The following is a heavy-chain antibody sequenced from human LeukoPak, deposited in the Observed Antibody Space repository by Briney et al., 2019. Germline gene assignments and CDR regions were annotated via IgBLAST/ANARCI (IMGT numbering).Heavy chain of an antibody. CDR2: INHSGST. J-gene: IGHJ4*02. V-gene: IGHV4-34*01. CDR3: ARFVKYYEYVWGSYRAPYFDY. Sequence: ASETLSLTCAVYGGSFSGYYWSWIRQPPGKGLEWIGEINHSGSTNYNPSLKSRVTISVDTSKNQFSLKLSSVTAADTAVYYCARFVKYYEYVWGSYRAPYFDYWGQGTLVTVSS. CDR1: GGSFSGYY. D-gene: IGHD3-16*02.